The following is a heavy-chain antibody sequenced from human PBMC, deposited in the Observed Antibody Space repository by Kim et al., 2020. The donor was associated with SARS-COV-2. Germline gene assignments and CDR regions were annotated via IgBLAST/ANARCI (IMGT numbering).Heavy chain of an antibody. CDR2: IWYDGSNK. J-gene: IGHJ3*01. V-gene: IGHV3-33*01. Sequence: GGSLRLSCAASGFTFRNYGMDWVRQAPGKGLEWVAAIWYDGSNKYYADSVKGRFTISRDNSNDTLFLQMNSLRAEDTAVYYCARKDTARAFDVWGQGTMVSVSS. D-gene: IGHD5-18*01. CDR1: GFTFRNYG. CDR3: ARKDTARAFDV.